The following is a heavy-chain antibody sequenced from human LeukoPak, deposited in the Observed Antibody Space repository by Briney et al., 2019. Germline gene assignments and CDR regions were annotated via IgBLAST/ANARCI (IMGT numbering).Heavy chain of an antibody. J-gene: IGHJ5*02. D-gene: IGHD1-26*01. Sequence: PGGSLRLSCAASGLNFSTYAMTWVRQVPGQGLEWVSGLSARGATTFYADSVKGRFTISRDNFKNTVSLQMNRLRADDTAVYYCARGGVGATLDWFAPWGQGTLVTVSS. CDR1: GLNFSTYA. V-gene: IGHV3-23*01. CDR2: LSARGATT. CDR3: ARGGVGATLDWFAP.